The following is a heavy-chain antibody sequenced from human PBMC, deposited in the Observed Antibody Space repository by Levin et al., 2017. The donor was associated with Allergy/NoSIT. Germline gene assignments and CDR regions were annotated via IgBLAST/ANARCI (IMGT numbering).Heavy chain of an antibody. V-gene: IGHV3-13*04. CDR3: ARDRGPTTAAAGEFDY. Sequence: GESLKISCAASGFTFSSYDMHWVRQATGKGLEWVSAIGTAGDTYYPGSVKGRFTISRENAKNSLYLQMNSLRAGDTAVYYCARDRGPTTAAAGEFDYWGQGTLVTVSS. J-gene: IGHJ4*02. CDR1: GFTFSSYD. CDR2: IGTAGDT. D-gene: IGHD6-13*01.